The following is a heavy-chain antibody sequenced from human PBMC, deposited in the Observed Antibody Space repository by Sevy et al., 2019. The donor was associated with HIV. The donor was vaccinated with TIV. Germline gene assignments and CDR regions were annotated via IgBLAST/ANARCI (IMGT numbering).Heavy chain of an antibody. CDR3: ARPYGSGSWEAFDI. J-gene: IGHJ3*02. Sequence: GGSLGLSCSASGFTFSTYTMNWVRQAPGKGLEWVSSISSSANYIYYADSLKGRFTISRDNAKNSLYLQMNSLRAEDTAVYYCARPYGSGSWEAFDIWGQGTMVTVSS. V-gene: IGHV3-21*01. CDR1: GFTFSTYT. D-gene: IGHD3-10*01. CDR2: ISSSANYI.